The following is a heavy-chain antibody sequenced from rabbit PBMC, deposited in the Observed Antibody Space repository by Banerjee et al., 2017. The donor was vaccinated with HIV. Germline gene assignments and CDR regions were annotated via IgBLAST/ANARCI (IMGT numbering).Heavy chain of an antibody. CDR2: IYVGSGSA. CDR1: GFDFSSNA. CDR3: VRDGAGYAGYGYAISFNL. D-gene: IGHD6-1*01. J-gene: IGHJ4*01. Sequence: QQQLEESGGGLVKPEGSLTLTCKASGFDFSSNAMCWVRQAPGKGLEWIGCIYVGSGSAYYASWAKGRFTISKTSSTTVTLQMTSLTAADTATYFCVRDGAGYAGYGYAISFNLWGPGTLVTVS. V-gene: IGHV1S45*01.